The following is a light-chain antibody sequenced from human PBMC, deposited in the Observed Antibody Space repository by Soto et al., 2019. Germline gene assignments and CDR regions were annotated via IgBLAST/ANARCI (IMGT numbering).Light chain of an antibody. CDR2: KAS. CDR1: QSISSW. J-gene: IGKJ1*01. V-gene: IGKV1-5*03. CDR3: QHYNSYSEA. Sequence: IQMPQSTSTLSASVGDRVTITCRASQSISSWLAWYQQKPGTAPKLLIYKASTLKSGVPSRFSGSGSGTEFTLTISSLQPDDFATYYCQHYNSYSEAFGQGTKVDIK.